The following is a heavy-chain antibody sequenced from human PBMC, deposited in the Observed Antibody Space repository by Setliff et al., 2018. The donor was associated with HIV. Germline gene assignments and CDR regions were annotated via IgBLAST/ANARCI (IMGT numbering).Heavy chain of an antibody. J-gene: IGHJ4*02. Sequence: PGGSLRLSCAASGFTFSSYSMNWVRQAPGKRPEYVAALSRGGDNTKYADSVKGRFIISRDNAKNSLYLQMNSLRAEDTAVYYCARVMIGYSGYDAFDYWGQGTLVTV. CDR3: ARVMIGYSGYDAFDY. V-gene: IGHV3-21*04. D-gene: IGHD5-12*01. CDR2: LSRGGDNT. CDR1: GFTFSSYS.